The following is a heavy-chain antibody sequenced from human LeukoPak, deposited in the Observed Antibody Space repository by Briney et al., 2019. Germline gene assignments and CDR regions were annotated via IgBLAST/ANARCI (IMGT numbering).Heavy chain of an antibody. CDR1: GYTFTSYY. J-gene: IGHJ5*02. CDR2: INPSGGST. CDR3: ARMGVDSSGWGNWFDP. Sequence: ASVKVSCKASGYTFTSYYMHWVRQAPGQGLEWMGIINPSGGSTSYAQKFQGRVTMTRDTSTSTVYMELSSLRSDDTAVYYCARMGVDSSGWGNWFDPWGQGTLVTVSS. D-gene: IGHD6-19*01. V-gene: IGHV1-46*01.